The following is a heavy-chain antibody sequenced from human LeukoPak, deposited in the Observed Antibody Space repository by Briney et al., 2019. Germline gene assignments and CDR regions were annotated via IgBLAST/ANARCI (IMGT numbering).Heavy chain of an antibody. CDR2: ISGSGGST. Sequence: GGSLRLSCAASGFTFSSYAMSWVRQAPGKGLEWVSGISGSGGSTYYADSVKGRFTISRDNSKNTLYLQMNSLRAEDTAVYYCAKATYYYGSGSYYISPDYWGQGTLVTVSS. V-gene: IGHV3-23*01. CDR3: AKATYYYGSGSYYISPDY. CDR1: GFTFSSYA. J-gene: IGHJ4*02. D-gene: IGHD3-10*01.